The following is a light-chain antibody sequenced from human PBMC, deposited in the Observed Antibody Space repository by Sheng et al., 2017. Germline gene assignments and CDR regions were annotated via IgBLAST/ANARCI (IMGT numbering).Light chain of an antibody. Sequence: QLVLTQPPSASGTPGQRVTISCSGSTSNIGTKFVYWYQQLPGTAPKLLIYRNNQRPSGVPDRFSGSKSGTSASLAISGLRSEDDGDYYCAAWDDSLSGVVFGGGTKLAVL. CDR3: AAWDDSLSGVV. V-gene: IGLV1-47*01. J-gene: IGLJ2*01. CDR1: TSNIGTKF. CDR2: RNN.